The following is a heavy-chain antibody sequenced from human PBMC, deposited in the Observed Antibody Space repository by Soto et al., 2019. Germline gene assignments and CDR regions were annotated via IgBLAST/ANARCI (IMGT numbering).Heavy chain of an antibody. D-gene: IGHD6-19*01. V-gene: IGHV5-51*01. J-gene: IGHJ3*02. Sequence: GESLKISCKGSGYSFTSYWIGWVRRMPGKGLEWMGIIYPGDSDTRYSPSFQGQVTISADKSISTAYLQWSSLKASDTAMYYCATIAVAGVEVDAFDIWGQGTMVTVSS. CDR3: ATIAVAGVEVDAFDI. CDR2: IYPGDSDT. CDR1: GYSFTSYW.